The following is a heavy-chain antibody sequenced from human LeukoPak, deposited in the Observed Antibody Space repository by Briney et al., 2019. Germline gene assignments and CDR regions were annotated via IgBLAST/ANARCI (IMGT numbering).Heavy chain of an antibody. J-gene: IGHJ4*02. V-gene: IGHV3-7*01. CDR3: ARAGSHWHYVY. Sequence: RAGGSLRFSCAASGFTFSGFSMSWVRQSPTKGLEWVANIKQDGSERYYVDSVKGRFTISRDNAKNSLSLQMNNLRVEDTAVYYCARAGSHWHYVYWGQGTVVTVSS. D-gene: IGHD3-10*01. CDR1: GFTFSGFS. CDR2: IKQDGSER.